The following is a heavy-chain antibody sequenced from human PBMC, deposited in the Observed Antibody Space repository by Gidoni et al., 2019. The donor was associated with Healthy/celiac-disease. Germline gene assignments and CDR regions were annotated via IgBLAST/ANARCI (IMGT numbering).Heavy chain of an antibody. D-gene: IGHD5-18*01. CDR1: GFTFSSYS. Sequence: EVQPVESGGGLVKPGGSLRLSCAASGFTFSSYSLNWVRQAPGKGLEWVSSISSSSSYIYYADSVKGRFTISRDNAKNSLYLQMNSLRAEDTAVYYCAAFGSGYSYGYTFDYWGQGTLVTVSS. CDR2: ISSSSSYI. J-gene: IGHJ4*02. CDR3: AAFGSGYSYGYTFDY. V-gene: IGHV3-21*01.